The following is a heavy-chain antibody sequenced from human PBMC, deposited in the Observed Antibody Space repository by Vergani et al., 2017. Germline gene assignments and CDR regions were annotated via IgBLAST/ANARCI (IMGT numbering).Heavy chain of an antibody. CDR1: GDSISSGNN. J-gene: IGHJ4*02. V-gene: IGHV4-38-2*01. D-gene: IGHD2-2*01. CDR2: VSHSGDT. Sequence: QVNLQESGPGLVKPSETLSLTCAVSGDSISSGNNWGWIRQPPGKGLEWISSVSHSGDTYFNPSLKGRVSISMDTSKNYFFLTLSSVTAADTAMYYCARMGCYDEGDAFRIGYFDSWGPGILVTVSS. CDR3: ARMGCYDEGDAFRIGYFDS.